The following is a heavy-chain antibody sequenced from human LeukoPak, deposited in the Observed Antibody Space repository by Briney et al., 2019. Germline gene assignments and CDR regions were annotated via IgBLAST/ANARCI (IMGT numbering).Heavy chain of an antibody. Sequence: ASVKVSCKASGYTFTSYGISWVRQAPGQGLEWMGWISAYNGNTNYAQKLQGRDTMTTDTSTSTAYMELRSLRSDDTAVYYCARDRYCSGGSCPRAAGWFDPWGQGTLVTVSS. CDR3: ARDRYCSGGSCPRAAGWFDP. D-gene: IGHD2-15*01. J-gene: IGHJ5*02. CDR2: ISAYNGNT. V-gene: IGHV1-18*04. CDR1: GYTFTSYG.